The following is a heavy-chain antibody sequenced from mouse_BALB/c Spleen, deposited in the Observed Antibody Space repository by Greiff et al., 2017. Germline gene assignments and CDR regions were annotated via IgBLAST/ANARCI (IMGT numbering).Heavy chain of an antibody. CDR1: GFNIKDYY. D-gene: IGHD2-10*02. V-gene: IGHV14-1*02. CDR3: ARGRYGQREFAY. CDR2: IDPENGNT. J-gene: IGHJ3*01. Sequence: EVKLQESGAELVRPGALVKLSCKASGFNIKDYYMHWVKQRPEQGLEWIGWIDPENGNTIYDPKFQGKASITADTSSNTAYLQLSSLTSEDTAVYYCARGRYGQREFAYWGQGTLVTVSA.